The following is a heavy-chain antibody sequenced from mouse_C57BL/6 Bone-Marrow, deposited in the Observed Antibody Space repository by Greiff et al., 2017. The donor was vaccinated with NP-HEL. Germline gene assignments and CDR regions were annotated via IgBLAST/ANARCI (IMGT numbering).Heavy chain of an antibody. Sequence: QVQLQQPGAELVMPGASVKLSCKASGYTFTSYWMHWVKQRPGQGLEWIGEIDPSDSYTNYNQKFKGKSTLTVDKSSSTAYMQLSSLTSEDSAVYYCARDYYGNSGAYWGQGTLVTVSA. D-gene: IGHD2-1*01. V-gene: IGHV1-69*01. CDR2: IDPSDSYT. J-gene: IGHJ3*01. CDR3: ARDYYGNSGAY. CDR1: GYTFTSYW.